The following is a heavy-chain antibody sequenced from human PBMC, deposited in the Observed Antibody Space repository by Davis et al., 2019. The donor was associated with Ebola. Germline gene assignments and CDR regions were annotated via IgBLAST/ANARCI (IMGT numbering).Heavy chain of an antibody. Sequence: GESLKISCAASGFTFSSYGMHWVRQAPGKGLEWVAVISYDGSNKYYADSVKGRFTISRDNSKNTLYLQMNSLRAEDTAVYYCAKDLHGYIGLGAFDIWGQGTMVTVSS. J-gene: IGHJ3*02. CDR2: ISYDGSNK. D-gene: IGHD5-24*01. V-gene: IGHV3-30*18. CDR3: AKDLHGYIGLGAFDI. CDR1: GFTFSSYG.